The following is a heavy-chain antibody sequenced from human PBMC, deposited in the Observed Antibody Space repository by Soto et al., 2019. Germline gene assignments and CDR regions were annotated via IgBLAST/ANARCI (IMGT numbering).Heavy chain of an antibody. CDR3: VKDQGGYSGYVFDY. D-gene: IGHD5-12*01. CDR1: GFTFSSYA. V-gene: IGHV3-64D*06. Sequence: GGSLILSCSASGFTFSSYAMHWVRQAPGKGLEYVSAISSNGGSTYYADSVKGRFTISRDNSKNTLYLQMSSLRAEDTAVYYCVKDQGGYSGYVFDYWGQGTLVTVSS. J-gene: IGHJ4*02. CDR2: ISSNGGST.